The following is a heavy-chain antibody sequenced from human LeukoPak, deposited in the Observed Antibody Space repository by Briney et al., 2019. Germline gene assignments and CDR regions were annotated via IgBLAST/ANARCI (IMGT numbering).Heavy chain of an antibody. J-gene: IGHJ4*02. CDR1: GFTLSTHW. CDR3: ARRWYTGTYYYFDL. CDR2: INGDGTTT. V-gene: IGHV3-74*01. D-gene: IGHD1-26*01. Sequence: GGSLRLSCAASGFTLSTHWMHWVRQAPGKGLVWVSRINGDGTTTSYADSVKGRFTISRVNAKSTLYLEMDSLRAEDTAIYYCARRWYTGTYYYFDLWGQGTLVTVSS.